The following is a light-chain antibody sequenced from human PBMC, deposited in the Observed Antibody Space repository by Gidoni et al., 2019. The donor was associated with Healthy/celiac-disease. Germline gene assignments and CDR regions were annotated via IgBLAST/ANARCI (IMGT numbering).Light chain of an antibody. Sequence: QSALTPPRSVSGSPGQSVPISCTGTSSDVGGYNYVSWYQQHPGKAPKLMIYDVSKRPSGVPDRFSGSKSGNTASLTISGLQAEDEADYYCCSYAGSYAVFGGGTQLTVL. CDR1: SSDVGGYNY. J-gene: IGLJ7*01. CDR2: DVS. V-gene: IGLV2-11*01. CDR3: CSYAGSYAV.